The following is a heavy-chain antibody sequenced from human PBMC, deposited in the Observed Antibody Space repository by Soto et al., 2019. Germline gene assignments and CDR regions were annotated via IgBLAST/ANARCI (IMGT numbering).Heavy chain of an antibody. CDR3: ARHDSTMATTVFDY. CDR2: IYYSGST. D-gene: IGHD5-12*01. CDR1: GGSISSSSYY. Sequence: SETLSLTCTVSGGSISSSSYYWGWIRQPPGKGLEWIGSIYYSGSTYYNPSLKSRVTISVDTSKNQFSLKLSSVTAADTAVYYCARHDSTMATTVFDYWGQGTLVTVSS. J-gene: IGHJ4*02. V-gene: IGHV4-39*01.